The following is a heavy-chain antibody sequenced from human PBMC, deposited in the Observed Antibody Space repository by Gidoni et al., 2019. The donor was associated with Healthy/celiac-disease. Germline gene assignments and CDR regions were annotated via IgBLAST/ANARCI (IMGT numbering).Heavy chain of an antibody. J-gene: IGHJ6*02. Sequence: QVQLQQWGAGLLKPSETLSLTCAVYGGSFSGYSWSWIRQPPGKGLGWIGEINHSGSTNYNPSLKSGVTISVDTSKNQFSLKVSSVTAADTAVYYWARDLRRGYSYGSRDYYYGMDVWGQGTTVTVSS. CDR3: ARDLRRGYSYGSRDYYYGMDV. D-gene: IGHD5-18*01. CDR1: GGSFSGYS. CDR2: INHSGST. V-gene: IGHV4-34*01.